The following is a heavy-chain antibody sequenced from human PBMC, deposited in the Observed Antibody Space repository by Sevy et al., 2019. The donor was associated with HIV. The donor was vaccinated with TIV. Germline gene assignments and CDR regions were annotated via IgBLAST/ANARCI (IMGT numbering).Heavy chain of an antibody. CDR2: ISAYNGNT. V-gene: IGHV1-18*04. CDR1: GYTFTSYG. D-gene: IGHD6-13*01. Sequence: ASVKVSCKASGYTFTSYGISWVRQAPGQGLEWMGWISAYNGNTNYAQKLQGRVTMTTDTSTSTAYMELRSLRSDDTAVYYCARDLSRNRYLGIAAADYWGQGTLVTVSS. J-gene: IGHJ4*02. CDR3: ARDLSRNRYLGIAAADY.